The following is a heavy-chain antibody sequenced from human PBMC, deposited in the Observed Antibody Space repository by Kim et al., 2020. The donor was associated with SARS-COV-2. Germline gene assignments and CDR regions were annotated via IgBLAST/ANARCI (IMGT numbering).Heavy chain of an antibody. CDR3: ARRGPKYYGTGSYSPDEDV. CDR1: GGSVSDNCF. D-gene: IGHD3-10*01. V-gene: IGHV4-61*03. CDR2: IYYSGNT. J-gene: IGHJ6*02. Sequence: SETLSLTCTVSGGSVSDNCFWSWIRQPPGKGLEWIGYIYYSGNTNYNPSLKSRVTISVDTSKNHFSLKLSSVTAADTAVYYCARRGPKYYGTGSYSPDEDVWGRGTTVTVSS.